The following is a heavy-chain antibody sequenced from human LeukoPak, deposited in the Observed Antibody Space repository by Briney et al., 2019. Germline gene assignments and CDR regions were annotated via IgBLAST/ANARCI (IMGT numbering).Heavy chain of an antibody. CDR2: IYHSGST. V-gene: IGHV4-38-2*02. J-gene: IGHJ3*02. CDR3: ARLITIFGVVYPEDAFDI. CDR1: GYSISSGYY. Sequence: SETLSLTCTVSGYSISSGYYWGWIRQPPGKGLEWIGSIYHSGSTYYNPSLKSRVTISVDTSKNQFSLKLSSVTAADTAVYYCARLITIFGVVYPEDAFDIWGQGTVVTVSS. D-gene: IGHD3-3*01.